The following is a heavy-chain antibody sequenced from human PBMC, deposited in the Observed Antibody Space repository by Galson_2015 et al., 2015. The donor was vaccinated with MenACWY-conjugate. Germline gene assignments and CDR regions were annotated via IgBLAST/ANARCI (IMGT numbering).Heavy chain of an antibody. V-gene: IGHV3-30*18. D-gene: IGHD5-24*01. CDR1: GFTFSSYG. CDR3: AKSGGEMATIGDED. J-gene: IGHJ4*02. Sequence: SLRLSCAASGFTFSSYGMHWVRQAPGKGLEWVAVISYDGSNKYYADSVKGRFTISRDNSKNTLYLQMNSLRAEDTAVYYCAKSGGEMATIGDEDWGQGTLVTVSS. CDR2: ISYDGSNK.